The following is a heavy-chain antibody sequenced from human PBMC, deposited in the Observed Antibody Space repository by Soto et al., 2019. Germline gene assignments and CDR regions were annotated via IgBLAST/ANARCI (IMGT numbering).Heavy chain of an antibody. CDR1: GGSISSSSYY. D-gene: IGHD3-16*02. CDR3: ARGLRPNGRYHGYYYGMDV. J-gene: IGHJ6*02. CDR2: IYYSGST. Sequence: PSETLSLTCTVSGGSISSSSYYCGWIRQPPGKGLEWIGSIYYSGSTYYNPSLKSRVTISVDTSKNQFSLKLSSVTAADTAVYYCARGLRPNGRYHGYYYGMDVWGQRTTVTVSS. V-gene: IGHV4-39*01.